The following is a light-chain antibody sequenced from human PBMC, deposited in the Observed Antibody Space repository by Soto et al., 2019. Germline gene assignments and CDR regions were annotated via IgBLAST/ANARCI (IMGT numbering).Light chain of an antibody. CDR1: QSVGTY. Sequence: EIVMTQSPATLSVSPGERATLSCRASQSVGTYLAWYQQKPGQAPRLLIYDASNRATAIPARFSGSGSGTDFTLTISSLEPEDFAVYYCQQRSNWPPVTFGQGTRLEIK. CDR3: QQRSNWPPVT. CDR2: DAS. V-gene: IGKV3-11*01. J-gene: IGKJ5*01.